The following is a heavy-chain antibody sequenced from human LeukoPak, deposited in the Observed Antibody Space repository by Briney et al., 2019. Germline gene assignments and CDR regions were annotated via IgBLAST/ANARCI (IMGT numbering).Heavy chain of an antibody. J-gene: IGHJ4*02. CDR2: ISSSSSYI. D-gene: IGHD3-3*01. Sequence: SGGSLRLSCAASGFTFSSYTMNWVRQAPGKGLEWVSSISSSSSYIYYADSVEGRFTISRDSSKSTVYLQMDSLRAEDTAVYFCARFYGIFEALDFWGQGTLVIVSS. CDR1: GFTFSSYT. V-gene: IGHV3-21*01. CDR3: ARFYGIFEALDF.